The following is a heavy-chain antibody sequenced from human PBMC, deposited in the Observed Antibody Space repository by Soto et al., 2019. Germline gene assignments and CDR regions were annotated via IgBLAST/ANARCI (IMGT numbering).Heavy chain of an antibody. CDR1: GGSISSGGYY. J-gene: IGHJ4*02. Sequence: QVQLQESGPGLVKPSQTLSLTCTVSGGSISSGGYYWSWIRQHPGKGLEWIGYIYYSGSTYYNPSLKSRVTISVDTSKNQFSLKLSSVTAADTAVYYCARSGRGAVAGTRLRGFDYWGQGTLVTVSS. CDR2: IYYSGST. CDR3: ARSGRGAVAGTRLRGFDY. D-gene: IGHD6-19*01. V-gene: IGHV4-31*03.